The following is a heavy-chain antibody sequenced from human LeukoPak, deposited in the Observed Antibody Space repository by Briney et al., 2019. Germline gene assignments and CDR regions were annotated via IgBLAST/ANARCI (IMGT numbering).Heavy chain of an antibody. CDR2: INHSGST. CDR1: GGSISSSSYY. V-gene: IGHV4-39*07. Sequence: PSETLSLTCTVSGGSISSSSYYWSWIRQPPGKGLEWIGEINHSGSTNYNPSLKSRVTISVDTSKNQFSLKLSSVTAADTAVYYCARGRKFVYWGQGTLVTVSS. J-gene: IGHJ4*02. D-gene: IGHD3-10*01. CDR3: ARGRKFVY.